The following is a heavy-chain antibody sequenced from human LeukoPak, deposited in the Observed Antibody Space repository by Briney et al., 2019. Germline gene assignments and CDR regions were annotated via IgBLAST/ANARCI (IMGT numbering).Heavy chain of an antibody. CDR3: ARAEGITMVRGVIIPPDY. Sequence: GGSLRLSCAASGFTFSSYEMNWVRQAPGKGLEWVSYISSSGSTIYYADSVKGRFTISRDNSKNTLYLQMNSLRAEDTAVYYCARAEGITMVRGVIIPPDYWGQGTLVTVSS. V-gene: IGHV3-48*03. J-gene: IGHJ4*02. CDR1: GFTFSSYE. CDR2: ISSSGSTI. D-gene: IGHD3-10*01.